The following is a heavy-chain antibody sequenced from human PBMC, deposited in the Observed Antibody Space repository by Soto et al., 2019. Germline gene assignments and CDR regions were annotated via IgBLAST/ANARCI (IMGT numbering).Heavy chain of an antibody. CDR3: GRAVSTKSAQIDY. V-gene: IGHV1-46*01. CDR1: GYTFTTYY. CDR2: ITPSSGST. D-gene: IGHD4-17*01. J-gene: IGHJ4*02. Sequence: QVQLVQSGAEVKNPGASVKVSCKASGYTFTTYYMHWLRQARGQGLEWMGIITPSSGSTRYEQKFQDRVTMPRDTSTSTVYMELSSLRSEDTAVSYCGRAVSTKSAQIDYWGQGTLVTVSS.